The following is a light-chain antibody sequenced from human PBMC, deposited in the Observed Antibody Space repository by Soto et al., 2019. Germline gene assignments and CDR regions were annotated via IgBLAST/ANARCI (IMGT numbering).Light chain of an antibody. V-gene: IGKV1-5*03. CDR1: QSISSW. CDR2: KAS. CDR3: QQYNSYPYT. J-gene: IGKJ2*01. Sequence: DIQMTQSPSTLSASVGDRVTITCRASQSISSWLAWYQQKPGKAPKLLIYKASSLESGVPSRFSGSGSGTESTLNISSLQPDDFATYYCQQYNSYPYTLGQGTKLEIK.